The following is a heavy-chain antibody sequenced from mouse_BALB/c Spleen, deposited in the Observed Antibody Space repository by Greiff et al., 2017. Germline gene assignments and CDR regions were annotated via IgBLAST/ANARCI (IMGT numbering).Heavy chain of an antibody. CDR3: AREGDDGYYVYWYFDV. D-gene: IGHD2-3*01. CDR1: GFTFSSYA. Sequence: EVQVVESGGGLVKPGGSLKLSCAASGFTFSSYAMSWVRQTPEKRLEWVASISSGGSTYYPDSVKGRFTISRDNARNILYLQMSSLRSEDTAMYYCAREGDDGYYVYWYFDVWGAGTTVTVSS. V-gene: IGHV5-6-5*01. J-gene: IGHJ1*01. CDR2: ISSGGST.